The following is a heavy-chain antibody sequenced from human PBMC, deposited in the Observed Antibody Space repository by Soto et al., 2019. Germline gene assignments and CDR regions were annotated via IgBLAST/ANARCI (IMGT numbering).Heavy chain of an antibody. D-gene: IGHD6-13*01. J-gene: IGHJ4*02. CDR1: GGSISSGGYS. CDR3: ARAQTAGTLVYFDY. Sequence: SETLSLTCAVSGGSISSGGYSWSWIRQPPGKGLEWIGYIYHSGSTYYNPSLKSRVTISVDRSKNQFSLKLSSVTAADTAVYYCARAQTAGTLVYFDYWGQGTLVTAPQ. V-gene: IGHV4-30-2*01. CDR2: IYHSGST.